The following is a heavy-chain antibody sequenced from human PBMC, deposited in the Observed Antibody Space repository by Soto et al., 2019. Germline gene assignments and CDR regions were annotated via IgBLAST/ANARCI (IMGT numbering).Heavy chain of an antibody. V-gene: IGHV4-31*03. Sequence: QVQLQESGPGLVKPSQTLSLTCTVSGGSISSAGHYWTWIRQHPGKGLEWIEYIYYSGSTYYNPSLKSRVIISVLTSENQFSLKLSSVTAEDTAVYYCARDVSQTTDNAFDVWGQGTMVTVSS. CDR3: ARDVSQTTDNAFDV. CDR1: GGSISSAGHY. CDR2: IYYSGST. J-gene: IGHJ3*01. D-gene: IGHD4-17*01.